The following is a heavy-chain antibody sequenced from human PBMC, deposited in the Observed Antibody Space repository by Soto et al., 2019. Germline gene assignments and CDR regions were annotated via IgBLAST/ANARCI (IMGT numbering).Heavy chain of an antibody. D-gene: IGHD3-22*01. CDR1: GGSISSYY. CDR3: ARRSRRIYYDSSGRTDAFDS. V-gene: IGHV4-59*08. Sequence: PSETLSLTCTVSGGSISSYYWSWIRQPPGKGLEWIGYIYYSGSTNYNPSLKSRVTISVDTSKNQFSLKLSSVTAADTAVYYCARRSRRIYYDSSGRTDAFDSWGQGTMVTVSS. CDR2: IYYSGST. J-gene: IGHJ3*02.